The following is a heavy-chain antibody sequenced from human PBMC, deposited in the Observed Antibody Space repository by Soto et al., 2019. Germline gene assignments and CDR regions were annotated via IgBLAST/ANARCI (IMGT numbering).Heavy chain of an antibody. CDR1: GGTFSSYA. CDR2: IIPIFGTA. CDR3: ARVELNCSGGSCYSTYYYGMDV. D-gene: IGHD2-15*01. J-gene: IGHJ6*02. V-gene: IGHV1-69*01. Sequence: QVQLVQSGAEVKKPGSSVKVSCKASGGTFSSYAISWVRQAPGQGLEWVGGIIPIFGTANYAQKFQGRVTITADESTSTAYMELSSLRSEDTAVYYCARVELNCSGGSCYSTYYYGMDVWGQGTTVTVSS.